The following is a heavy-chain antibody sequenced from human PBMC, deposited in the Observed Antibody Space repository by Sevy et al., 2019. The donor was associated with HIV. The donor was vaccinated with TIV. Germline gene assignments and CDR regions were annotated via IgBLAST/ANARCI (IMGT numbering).Heavy chain of an antibody. CDR2: ISGRGDDT. V-gene: IGHV3-23*01. D-gene: IGHD2-15*01. Sequence: GESLKISCAASGFTVSNYAMNWVRQAPGKGLEWVSAISGRGDDTYYADSVKGRFTISRDKSKNTLYLQMNSLRAEDTAVYYCAKDIVVVVGEAFDIWGQGTMVTVSS. CDR1: GFTVSNYA. J-gene: IGHJ3*02. CDR3: AKDIVVVVGEAFDI.